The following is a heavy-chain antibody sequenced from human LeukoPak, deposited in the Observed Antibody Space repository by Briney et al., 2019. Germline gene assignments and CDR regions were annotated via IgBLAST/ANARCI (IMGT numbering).Heavy chain of an antibody. Sequence: ASVKVSCKASGYTFTSYGISSVRQAPGQGLEWMGWISAYNGNTNYAQKLQGRVTLTTDTSTSTAYMELRSLRSDDTAVDYCARTGGEWIQLWFFDYWGEGTLVTVSS. J-gene: IGHJ4*02. V-gene: IGHV1-18*01. CDR1: GYTFTSYG. CDR3: ARTGGEWIQLWFFDY. D-gene: IGHD5-18*01. CDR2: ISAYNGNT.